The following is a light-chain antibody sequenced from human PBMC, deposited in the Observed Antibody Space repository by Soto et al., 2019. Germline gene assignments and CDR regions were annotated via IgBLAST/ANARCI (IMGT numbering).Light chain of an antibody. Sequence: AIHLPNFPSSLSASVGDRVTISCRASQGISTLFAWYQQKPGKAPKLLIYDASTLESGVPSRFSGSGSGADFTLTISSLQPEDFATYYCQQFYDYPLTFGRGTKVDIK. CDR3: QQFYDYPLT. J-gene: IGKJ3*01. CDR1: QGISTL. CDR2: DAS. V-gene: IGKV1D-13*01.